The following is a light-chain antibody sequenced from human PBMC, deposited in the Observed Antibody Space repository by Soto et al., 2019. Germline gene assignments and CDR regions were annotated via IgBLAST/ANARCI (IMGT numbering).Light chain of an antibody. CDR2: GAS. V-gene: IGKV3-15*01. CDR3: QQYNNWPPWT. CDR1: QSVSSN. J-gene: IGKJ1*01. Sequence: EIVMTQSPATLSVSPGERATLSCRASQSVSSNLAWYQQKPGRPPRLLIYGASTRATGIPARFSGSGSGTEFTLTISSLQSEDFAVYYCQQYNNWPPWTFGQGTKLEIK.